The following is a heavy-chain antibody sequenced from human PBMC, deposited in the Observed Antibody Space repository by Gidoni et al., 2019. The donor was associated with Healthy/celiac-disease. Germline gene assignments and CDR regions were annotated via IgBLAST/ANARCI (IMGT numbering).Heavy chain of an antibody. CDR1: GVSISSSSYH. D-gene: IGHD3-22*01. Sequence: QLPLQESGPGLVKPSETLSFTCTVSGVSISSSSYHWGWTRQPPGKGLEWIGSTYYSGSTYYNPPLKSRVTISVDTSKNQFSLKLSSVTAADTAVYYCARRTYYYDSSGYYPVVFDYWGQGTLVTVSS. CDR2: TYYSGST. V-gene: IGHV4-39*01. J-gene: IGHJ4*02. CDR3: ARRTYYYDSSGYYPVVFDY.